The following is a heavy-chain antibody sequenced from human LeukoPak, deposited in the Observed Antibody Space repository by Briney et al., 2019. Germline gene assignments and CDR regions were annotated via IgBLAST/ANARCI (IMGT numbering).Heavy chain of an antibody. CDR2: INHSGST. V-gene: IGHV4-4*02. J-gene: IGHJ4*02. Sequence: SGTLSLTCAVSGGSNTNTNWGSWVRQPPGKGLEWIGEINHSGSTNYNPSLKSRVTISVDKSKNQFSLKLTSVTAADTAVYYCARTYYYDTRGKDDWGQGTLVTVSS. CDR1: GGSNTNTNW. D-gene: IGHD3-22*01. CDR3: ARTYYYDTRGKDD.